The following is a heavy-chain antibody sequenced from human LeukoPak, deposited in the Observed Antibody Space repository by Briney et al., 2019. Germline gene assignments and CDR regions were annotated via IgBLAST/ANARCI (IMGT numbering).Heavy chain of an antibody. V-gene: IGHV4-4*07. J-gene: IGHJ4*02. CDR2: IYTSGST. Sequence: SETLSLTCTVSGGSISSYYWSWIRQPAGKGLEWIGRIYTSGSTNYNPSLKSRVTMSVDTSKNQFSLKLSSVTAADTAVYYCARQGSYGSGSYFDYWGQGTLVTVSS. D-gene: IGHD3-10*01. CDR3: ARQGSYGSGSYFDY. CDR1: GGSISSYY.